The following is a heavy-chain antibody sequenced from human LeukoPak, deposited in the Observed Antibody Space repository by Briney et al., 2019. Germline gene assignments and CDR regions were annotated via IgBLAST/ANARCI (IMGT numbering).Heavy chain of an antibody. D-gene: IGHD6-19*01. CDR2: INPNSGGT. Sequence: ASVKVSCKASGYTFTGYYMHWVRQAPGQGLEWMGWINPNSGGTNYAQKFQGRVTMTRDTSTSTVYMELSSLRSEDTAVYYCARVRGQWLVQTFDYWGQGTLVTVSS. CDR3: ARVRGQWLVQTFDY. J-gene: IGHJ4*02. CDR1: GYTFTGYY. V-gene: IGHV1-2*02.